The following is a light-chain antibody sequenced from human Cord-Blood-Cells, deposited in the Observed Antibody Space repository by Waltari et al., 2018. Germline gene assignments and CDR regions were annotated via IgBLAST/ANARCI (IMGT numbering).Light chain of an antibody. CDR3: VAWDDSLSGPV. V-gene: IGLV1-47*01. CDR1: SSNIGSNY. Sequence: QSVLTQPPSASGTPGQRVTISCSGSSSNIGSNYVYWYQPLPGTAPKLPIYRNNQRPSGVPDRFSGSKSGTSASLAISGLRSEDEADYYCVAWDDSLSGPVFGGGTKLTVL. CDR2: RNN. J-gene: IGLJ3*02.